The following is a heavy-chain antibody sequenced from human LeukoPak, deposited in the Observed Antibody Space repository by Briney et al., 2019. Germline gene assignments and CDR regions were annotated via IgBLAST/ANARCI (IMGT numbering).Heavy chain of an antibody. CDR2: IYYSGST. D-gene: IGHD2-21*01. Sequence: PSETLSLTCTVSGGSISSYYWSWLRQPPGKGLEWIGYIYYSGSTNYNPSLKSRVTISVDTSKNQFSLKLSSVTAADTAVYYCARGLRGGEYFDYWGQGTLVTVSS. V-gene: IGHV4-59*01. CDR3: ARGLRGGEYFDY. CDR1: GGSISSYY. J-gene: IGHJ4*02.